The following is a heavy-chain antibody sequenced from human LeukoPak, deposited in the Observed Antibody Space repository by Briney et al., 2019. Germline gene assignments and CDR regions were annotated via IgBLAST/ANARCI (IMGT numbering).Heavy chain of an antibody. J-gene: IGHJ4*02. CDR1: GFTFSSYA. CDR2: ISGSGGST. V-gene: IGHV3-23*01. D-gene: IGHD1-1*01. Sequence: GGSLRLSCAASGFTFSSYAMSWVRQAPGKGLEWVSAISGSGGSTYYADSVKGRFTISRDNSKNTLYLQMNSLRAEDTAVCYCARDASWNDGRGLDDWGQGTLVTVSS. CDR3: ARDASWNDGRGLDD.